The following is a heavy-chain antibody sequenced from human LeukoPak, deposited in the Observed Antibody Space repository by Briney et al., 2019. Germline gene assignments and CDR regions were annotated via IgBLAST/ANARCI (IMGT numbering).Heavy chain of an antibody. Sequence: ASVKVSCKASGYTFTSYDINWVRQATGQGLEWMGWMNPNSGNTGYAQKFQGRVTITRNTSISTAYMELSSLRSEDTAVYYCARGLYYYDSSGYYHLAYWGQGTLVTVSS. CDR2: MNPNSGNT. J-gene: IGHJ4*02. D-gene: IGHD3-22*01. CDR3: ARGLYYYDSSGYYHLAY. V-gene: IGHV1-8*03. CDR1: GYTFTSYD.